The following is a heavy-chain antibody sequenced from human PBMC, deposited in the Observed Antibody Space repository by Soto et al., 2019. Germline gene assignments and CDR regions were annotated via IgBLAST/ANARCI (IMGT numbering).Heavy chain of an antibody. J-gene: IGHJ6*03. Sequence: SETLSLTCTVSVGTMSSYYWSWIRQPPGKGLEWIGYIYYSGSTNYNPSLKSRVTISVDTSKNQFSLKLSSVTAADTAVYYCARRGYCSSTSCYGIYYYYMDVWGKGTTVTVSS. D-gene: IGHD2-2*01. V-gene: IGHV4-59*08. CDR2: IYYSGST. CDR1: VGTMSSYY. CDR3: ARRGYCSSTSCYGIYYYYMDV.